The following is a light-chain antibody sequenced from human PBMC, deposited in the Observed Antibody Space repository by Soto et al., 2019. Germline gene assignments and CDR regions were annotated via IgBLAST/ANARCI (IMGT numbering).Light chain of an antibody. Sequence: DIQMTQSPSTLSASIGDRVTITCRASQSINSWLAWYQQKPGKAPKLLIYDASNLASGVPSRFSGSGSGTEFTLVISSLQPCDFATYYCQQYDTYSYTFRQGTKLEI. CDR2: DAS. V-gene: IGKV1-5*01. J-gene: IGKJ2*01. CDR3: QQYDTYSYT. CDR1: QSINSW.